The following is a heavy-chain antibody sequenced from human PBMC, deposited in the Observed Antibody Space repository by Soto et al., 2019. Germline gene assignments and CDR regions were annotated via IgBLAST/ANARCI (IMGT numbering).Heavy chain of an antibody. D-gene: IGHD3-3*01. V-gene: IGHV2-5*02. J-gene: IGHJ3*02. CDR2: IYWDDDK. Sequence: QITLNESGPTLVRPTQTLTLTGTFSGFSLRNSGVGVGWISQPPGEAMGWLALIYWDDDKRYTPSLKSRLTSTSDTSKNQLVLTMTNTDPVDTATYYLAHRLQRSLDYAFDIWGQGTMVTVSS. CDR3: AHRLQRSLDYAFDI. CDR1: GFSLRNSGVG.